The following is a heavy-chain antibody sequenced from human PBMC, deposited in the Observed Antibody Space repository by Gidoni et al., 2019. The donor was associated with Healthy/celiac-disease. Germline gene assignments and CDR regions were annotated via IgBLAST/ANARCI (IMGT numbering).Heavy chain of an antibody. CDR3: ARGGIYCSGGSCYQYYFDY. J-gene: IGHJ4*02. D-gene: IGHD2-15*01. V-gene: IGHV4-31*01. Sequence: QVQLQESGPGLVKPSQTLSLTCTVSGGSISSGGYSWSWIRQHPGKGLEWIGYIYYSVSTYYNPSLKSLVTISVDTSKNQFSLKLSSVTAADTAVYYCARGGIYCSGGSCYQYYFDYWGQGTLVTVSS. CDR1: GGSISSGGYS. CDR2: IYYSVST.